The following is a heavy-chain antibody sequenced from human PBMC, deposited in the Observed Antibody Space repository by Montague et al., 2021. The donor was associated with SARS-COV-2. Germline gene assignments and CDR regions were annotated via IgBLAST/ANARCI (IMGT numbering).Heavy chain of an antibody. CDR3: ARDSGYSSGWRYDYGMDV. Sequence: SETLSLTCTVSGGSISNYYWTWIRQPAGKGLEWIGRLYTSGSTTYNPSLKSRVTMSVDTTKNQFSLNVTSVTAADTAIYYCARDSGYSSGWRYDYGMDVWGQGTTVTVS. D-gene: IGHD6-19*01. CDR1: GGSISNYY. CDR2: LYTSGST. J-gene: IGHJ6*02. V-gene: IGHV4-4*07.